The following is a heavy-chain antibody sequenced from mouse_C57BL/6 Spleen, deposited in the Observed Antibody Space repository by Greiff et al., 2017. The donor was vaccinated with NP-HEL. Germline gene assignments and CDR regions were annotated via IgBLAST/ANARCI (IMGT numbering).Heavy chain of an antibody. CDR1: GFTFSDYY. Sequence: EVKLVESEGGLVQPGSSMPLSCPASGFTFSDYYMAWVRQVPEKGLEWVANINYDGSSTYYLDSLKSRFIISRDNAKNILYLQMSSLKSEDTATYYCARVVLRYFDVWGTGTTVTVSS. CDR3: ARVVLRYFDV. J-gene: IGHJ1*03. V-gene: IGHV5-16*01. CDR2: INYDGSST. D-gene: IGHD2-12*01.